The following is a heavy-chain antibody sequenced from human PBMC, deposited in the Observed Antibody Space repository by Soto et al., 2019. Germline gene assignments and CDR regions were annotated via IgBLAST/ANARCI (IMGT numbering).Heavy chain of an antibody. Sequence: QVQLQESGPGLVKPSQTLSLTCTVSGGSISSGGYYWSWIRQHPGKGLEWIGYIYYSGSTYYNPSLKSRVTLSVDTSKNQFSLRLSSVTAADTAVYYCARDGNDILTGYYYGMDVWGQGTTVTVSS. D-gene: IGHD3-9*01. CDR1: GGSISSGGYY. CDR2: IYYSGST. CDR3: ARDGNDILTGYYYGMDV. V-gene: IGHV4-31*03. J-gene: IGHJ6*02.